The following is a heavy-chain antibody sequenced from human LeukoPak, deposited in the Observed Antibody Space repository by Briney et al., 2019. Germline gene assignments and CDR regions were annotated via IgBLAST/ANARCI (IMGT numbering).Heavy chain of an antibody. CDR2: ISYDGSSN. V-gene: IGHV3-30*03. Sequence: GESLRLSCAASGFTFSSYGMHWVRQPPGKGLEWVAVISYDGSSNYYANFVNGLSTISRDNSKHTLYLQMNSLRAEDTAVYYCARDRCSAGICTYDFWGQGTLVTVSS. CDR3: ARDRCSAGICTYDF. J-gene: IGHJ4*02. CDR1: GFTFSSYG. D-gene: IGHD2-15*01.